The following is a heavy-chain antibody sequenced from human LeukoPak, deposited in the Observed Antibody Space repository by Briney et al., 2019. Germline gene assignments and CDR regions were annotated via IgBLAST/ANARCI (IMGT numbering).Heavy chain of an antibody. V-gene: IGHV3-23*01. D-gene: IGHD6-19*01. CDR3: AKDGGSSGWYEGWFDP. CDR1: GFTFSSYA. CDR2: ISGSGGST. J-gene: IGHJ5*02. Sequence: GGSLRLSCAASGFTFSSYAMSWVRQAPGKGLEWVSAISGSGGSTYYADSVKGRFTISRDNSKNTLYLQMNSLRAEDTAVYYCAKDGGSSGWYEGWFDPWGQGTLVTVSS.